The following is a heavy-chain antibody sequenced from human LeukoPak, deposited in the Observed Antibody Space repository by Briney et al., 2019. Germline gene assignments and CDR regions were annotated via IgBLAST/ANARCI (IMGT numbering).Heavy chain of an antibody. J-gene: IGHJ1*01. CDR2: ISAYNGNT. CDR1: GYTFTDYG. D-gene: IGHD3-22*01. V-gene: IGHV1-18*01. Sequence: SVKVSCKTSGYTFTDYGISWVRQAPGQGLEWMGWISAYNGNTHYAQKLQGRVTMTTDTSTRTAYMELRSLRSDDTAVYYCATSYYDSSGYYYIAEYFQHWGQGTLVTVSS. CDR3: ATSYYDSSGYYYIAEYFQH.